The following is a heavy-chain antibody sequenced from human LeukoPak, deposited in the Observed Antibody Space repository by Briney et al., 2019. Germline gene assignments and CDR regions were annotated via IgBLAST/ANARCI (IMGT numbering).Heavy chain of an antibody. V-gene: IGHV1-69*01. Sequence: GSSVKVSCKASGGTFSSYAISWVRQAPGQGLEWMGGIVPIFGTANYAQKFQGRVTITADESTSTAYMELSSLRSEDTAVYYCARDPRRYPLRYFDWLWDVWGQGTTVTVSS. D-gene: IGHD3-9*01. CDR3: ARDPRRYPLRYFDWLWDV. J-gene: IGHJ6*02. CDR2: IVPIFGTA. CDR1: GGTFSSYA.